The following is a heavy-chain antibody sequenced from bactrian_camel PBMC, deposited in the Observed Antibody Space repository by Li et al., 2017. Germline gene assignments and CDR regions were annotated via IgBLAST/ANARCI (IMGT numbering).Heavy chain of an antibody. CDR3: VRDRPEWLGSADFGY. J-gene: IGHJ6*01. Sequence: VQLVESGGGLVQPGGSLRLSCADSGFTFSTYWMYWVRQAPGKGLEWVSTTNTDGGTTCYADSVKGRVTISRDNAKNTVYLQMNVLKPEDTAVYYCVRDRPEWLGSADFGYWGQGTQVTVS. V-gene: IGHV3S1*01. CDR2: TNTDGGTT. CDR1: GFTFSTYW. D-gene: IGHD1*01.